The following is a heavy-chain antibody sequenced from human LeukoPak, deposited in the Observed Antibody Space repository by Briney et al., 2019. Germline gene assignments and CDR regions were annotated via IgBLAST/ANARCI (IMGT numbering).Heavy chain of an antibody. D-gene: IGHD2-15*01. V-gene: IGHV1-69*06. CDR1: AATFTSYA. CDR2: IIPIFGTA. J-gene: IGHJ4*02. Sequence: PAPSVKVSCKASAATFTSYAISWVRQAHGQGLEWMGGIIPIFGTANYAQTFQGRVTISADKSTSTAYMELSSLRSEDTAVYYCARGGGYCSGGSCYSYFDYWGQGTLVTASS. CDR3: ARGGGYCSGGSCYSYFDY.